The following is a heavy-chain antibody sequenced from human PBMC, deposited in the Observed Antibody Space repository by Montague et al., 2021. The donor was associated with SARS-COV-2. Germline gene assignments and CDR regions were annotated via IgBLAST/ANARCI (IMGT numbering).Heavy chain of an antibody. J-gene: IGHJ6*02. D-gene: IGHD1-26*01. CDR2: ISWNSGSI. CDR1: GFTFGDYA. CDR3: AKDIVRIVGGYYYYYGMDV. V-gene: IGHV3-9*01. Sequence: RLSYAASGFTFGDYAMHWVRQAPGKGLERVSGISWNSGSIGYADSVKGRFTISRDNAKNSLYLQMNSLRAEDTALYYCAKDIVRIVGGYYYYYGMDVWGQGTTVTVSS.